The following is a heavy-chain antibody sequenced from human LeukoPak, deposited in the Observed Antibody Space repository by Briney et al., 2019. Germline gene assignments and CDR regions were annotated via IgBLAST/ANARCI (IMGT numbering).Heavy chain of an antibody. J-gene: IGHJ4*02. CDR1: GGTFSSYA. Sequence: SVKVSCKASGGTFSSYAISWVRQAPGQGLEWTGRIIPILGIANYAQKFQGRVTITADKSTSTAYMELSSLRSEDTAVYYCARDRCSGGSCYSDYWGQGTLVTVSS. V-gene: IGHV1-69*04. CDR3: ARDRCSGGSCYSDY. D-gene: IGHD2-15*01. CDR2: IIPILGIA.